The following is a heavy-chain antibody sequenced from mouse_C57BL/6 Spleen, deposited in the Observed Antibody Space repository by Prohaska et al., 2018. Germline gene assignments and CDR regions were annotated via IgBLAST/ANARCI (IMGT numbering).Heavy chain of an antibody. Sequence: HGKSLEWIGDINPNNGGTSYNQKFKGKATLTVDKSSSTAYMELRSLTSEDSAVYYCARKGGDGYYAEDAMDYWGQGTSVTVSS. CDR2: INPNNGGT. D-gene: IGHD2-3*01. CDR3: ARKGGDGYYAEDAMDY. J-gene: IGHJ4*01. V-gene: IGHV1-26*01.